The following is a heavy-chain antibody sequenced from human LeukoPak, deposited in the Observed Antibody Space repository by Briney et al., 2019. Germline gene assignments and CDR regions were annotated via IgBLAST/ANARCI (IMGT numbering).Heavy chain of an antibody. J-gene: IGHJ4*02. V-gene: IGHV3-7*01. D-gene: IGHD4-17*01. CDR3: ARPHLDHGHLFDY. CDR1: GFTFSSYW. CDR2: IQHDGSEK. Sequence: PGGSLRLSCAASGFTFSSYWLSWVRQPPGKGLEWVANIQHDGSEKNYVDSVKGRFTISRDNGKNSLYLQMNSLRAEDTAVYYCARPHLDHGHLFDYWGQGTLVTVSS.